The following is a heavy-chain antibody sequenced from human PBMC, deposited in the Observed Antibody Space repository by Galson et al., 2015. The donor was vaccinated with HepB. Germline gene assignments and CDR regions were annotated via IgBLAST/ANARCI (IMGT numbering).Heavy chain of an antibody. CDR3: ARDGRRYRYYDSSGPPAY. J-gene: IGHJ4*02. Sequence: SVKVSCKASGYTFTSYYMHWVRQAPGQGLEWMGIINPSGGSTSYAQKFQGRVTMTRDTSTSTVYMELSSLRSEDTAVYYCARDGRRYRYYDSSGPPAYWGQGTLVTVSS. V-gene: IGHV1-46*01. CDR1: GYTFTSYY. CDR2: INPSGGST. D-gene: IGHD3-22*01.